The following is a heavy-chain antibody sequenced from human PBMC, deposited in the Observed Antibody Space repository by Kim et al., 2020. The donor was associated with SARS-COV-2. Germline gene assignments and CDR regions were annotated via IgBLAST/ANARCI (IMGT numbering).Heavy chain of an antibody. Sequence: SQKFQGRVTITRDTSASTAYMELSSLRSEDTAVYYCARDTAGDYNNWFDPWGQGTLVTASS. J-gene: IGHJ5*02. D-gene: IGHD4-17*01. CDR3: ARDTAGDYNNWFDP. V-gene: IGHV1-3*01.